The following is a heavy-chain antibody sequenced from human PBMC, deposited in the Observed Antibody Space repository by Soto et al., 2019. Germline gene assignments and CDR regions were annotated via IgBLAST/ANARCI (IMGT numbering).Heavy chain of an antibody. Sequence: SETLSLTCSASGGSITSSSHFWGWVRQPPGKGLEWIGTIYFTGNTYYTPSLKSRLTMSIDTSKNEFSLRLNSVTAADTAVYYCAGQTFTIAAASHGRSNWFDPWGPGTLVTVS. CDR3: AGQTFTIAAASHGRSNWFDP. CDR1: GGSITSSSHF. D-gene: IGHD6-25*01. V-gene: IGHV4-39*01. J-gene: IGHJ5*02. CDR2: IYFTGNT.